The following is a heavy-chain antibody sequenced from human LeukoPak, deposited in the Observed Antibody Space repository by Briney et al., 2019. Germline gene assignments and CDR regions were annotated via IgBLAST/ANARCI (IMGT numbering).Heavy chain of an antibody. Sequence: GGSLRLSCAVSGFTVSSYNMHWVRQAPGKGLEWVTLISKDGSNRYYADSAKGRFTISRDSSKNTLYLQMNSLRVEDTAVYYCAKVAPYCSSTDCYHSPYYGMDVWGQGTTVTVSS. V-gene: IGHV3-30*18. D-gene: IGHD2-2*01. J-gene: IGHJ6*02. CDR2: ISKDGSNR. CDR1: GFTVSSYN. CDR3: AKVAPYCSSTDCYHSPYYGMDV.